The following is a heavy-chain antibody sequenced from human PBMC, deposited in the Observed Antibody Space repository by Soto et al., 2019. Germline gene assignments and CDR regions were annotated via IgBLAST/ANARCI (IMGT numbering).Heavy chain of an antibody. CDR1: GGILSSYT. V-gene: IGHV1-69*08. CDR2: IYPLPGVA. Sequence: QVLLVQSGTEVKKPGSSVKVSCQASGGILSSYTFSWVRQAPGQGLEWMGRIYPLPGVAKYAQQFQGRVTMNEDASTSRLYMQLSSLRSDDTATYYCARDKTSSSSDTSFDYWGQGTLVSVSS. CDR3: ARDKTSSSSDTSFDY. D-gene: IGHD6-6*01. J-gene: IGHJ4*02.